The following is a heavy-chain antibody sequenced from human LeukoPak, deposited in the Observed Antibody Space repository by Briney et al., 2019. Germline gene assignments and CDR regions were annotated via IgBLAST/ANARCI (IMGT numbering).Heavy chain of an antibody. J-gene: IGHJ5*02. CDR1: RFTPRCYA. CDR3: AGRRHYKGSCDYYRDP. V-gene: IGHV3-23*01. CDR2: IWGSGTTT. Sequence: GSLRLSCAASRFTPRCYAMSWVRQAPGKGVEWVSSIWGSGTTTYYADSVKGLSTISRDNSKNLLLLQMSSRRVEDTALYYCAGRRHYKGSCDYYRDPWGQGTLVTVSS. D-gene: IGHD3-10*01.